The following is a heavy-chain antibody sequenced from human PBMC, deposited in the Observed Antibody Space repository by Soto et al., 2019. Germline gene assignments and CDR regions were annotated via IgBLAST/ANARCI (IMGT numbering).Heavy chain of an antibody. CDR3: AKRSPPDY. CDR1: GFTFNSYA. V-gene: IGHV3-23*01. CDR2: ISGSGGST. J-gene: IGHJ4*02. Sequence: LRLSCAASGFTFNSYAMSWVRQAPGKGLEWVSAISGSGGSTYYADSVKGRFTISRDNSKNTLFLQMNSLRAEDTAIYFCAKRSPPDYWGQGTLVTVSS.